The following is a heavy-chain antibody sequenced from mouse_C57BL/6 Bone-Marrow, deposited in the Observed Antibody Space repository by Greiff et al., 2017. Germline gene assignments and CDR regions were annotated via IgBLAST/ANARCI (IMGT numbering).Heavy chain of an antibody. CDR3: ARDQYYGSSYFYWYFDV. V-gene: IGHV5-16*01. CDR1: GFTFSDYY. CDR2: INYDGSST. D-gene: IGHD1-1*01. J-gene: IGHJ1*03. Sequence: DVQLVESEGGLVQPGSSMKLSCTASGFTFSDYYMAWVRQVPEKGLEWVANINYDGSSTYYLDSLKSRFIISRDNAKNILYLQMSSLKSEDTATYYCARDQYYGSSYFYWYFDVWGTGTTVTVSS.